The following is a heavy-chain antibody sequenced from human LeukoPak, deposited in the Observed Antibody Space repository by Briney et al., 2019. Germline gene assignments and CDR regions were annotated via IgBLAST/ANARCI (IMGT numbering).Heavy chain of an antibody. Sequence: KVSCKGCGYSFTNSWIGWVRQMPGKGLGWMGNIYPGDSDTRYSPSFQGQVTISADKSISTAYLQWSGLKASDTAMYYCARLQSYYFNYWGQGTLVTVSS. J-gene: IGHJ4*02. D-gene: IGHD4-11*01. V-gene: IGHV5-51*01. CDR1: GYSFTNSW. CDR2: IYPGDSDT. CDR3: ARLQSYYFNY.